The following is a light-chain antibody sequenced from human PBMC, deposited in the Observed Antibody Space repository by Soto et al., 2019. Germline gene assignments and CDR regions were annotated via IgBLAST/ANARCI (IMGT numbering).Light chain of an antibody. CDR3: LQDSNYPRT. CDR1: QSVSSY. CDR2: DAS. Sequence: EIVLTQSPATLSLSPGERATLSCRASQSVSSYLAWYQQKPGQAPRLLIYDASNRATGIPARFSGSGSGTDFTLTISSLEPEDFAVYYCLQDSNYPRTFGQGTKLEIK. J-gene: IGKJ2*01. V-gene: IGKV3-11*01.